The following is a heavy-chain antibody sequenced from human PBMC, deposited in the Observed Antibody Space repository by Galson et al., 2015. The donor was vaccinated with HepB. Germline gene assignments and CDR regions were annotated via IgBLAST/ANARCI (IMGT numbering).Heavy chain of an antibody. CDR3: ARDGEASGTYLDY. D-gene: IGHD1-26*01. CDR2: IIPIFDKT. J-gene: IGHJ4*02. CDR1: GGTFSTYT. V-gene: IGHV1-69*13. Sequence: SVKVSCKASGGTFSTYTTSWVRQAPGQGPEWMGGIIPIFDKTNYAQKFQGRVTITADESTSTVYMELSSLRSDDTAVYYCARDGEASGTYLDYWGQGTLVIVSS.